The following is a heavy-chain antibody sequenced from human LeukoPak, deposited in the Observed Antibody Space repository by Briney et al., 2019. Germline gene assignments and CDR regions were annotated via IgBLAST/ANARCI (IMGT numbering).Heavy chain of an antibody. CDR1: GYTLTELS. V-gene: IGHV1-24*01. D-gene: IGHD3-16*02. CDR3: ATELNYDYVWGSYRSYYFDY. Sequence: ASVKVSCKVSGYTLTELSMHWVRQAPGKGLEWMGGFDPEDGETIYAQKFQGRVTMTEDTSTDTAYMELSSLRSEDTAVYYCATELNYDYVWGSYRSYYFDYWGQGTLVTVSS. J-gene: IGHJ4*02. CDR2: FDPEDGET.